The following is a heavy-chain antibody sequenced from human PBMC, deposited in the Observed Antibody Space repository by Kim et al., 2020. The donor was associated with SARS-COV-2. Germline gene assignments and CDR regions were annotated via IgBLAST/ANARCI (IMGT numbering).Heavy chain of an antibody. V-gene: IGHV3-13*01. J-gene: IGHJ6*02. D-gene: IGHD5-12*01. Sequence: GGSLRLSCAASGFTFSSYDMHWVRQATGKGLEWVSAIGTAGDTYYPGSVKGRFTISRENAKNSLYLQMNSLRAGDTAVYYCARARGYSADYGMDVWGQGTTVTVSS. CDR2: IGTAGDT. CDR1: GFTFSSYD. CDR3: ARARGYSADYGMDV.